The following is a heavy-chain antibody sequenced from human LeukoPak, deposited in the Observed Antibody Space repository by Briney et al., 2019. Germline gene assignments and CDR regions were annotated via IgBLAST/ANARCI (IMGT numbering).Heavy chain of an antibody. V-gene: IGHV3-9*01. J-gene: IGHJ4*02. CDR2: ISWNSGSI. CDR1: GFTFDDYA. D-gene: IGHD2-2*01. CDR3: AKDICSSTGWHEFVY. Sequence: GGSLRHSCGASGFTFDDYAMQWVRPGPGKGLEWVSGISWNSGSIGYADSVKGRFTISRDNAKNSLYLQMNSLRAEDTALYDCAKDICSSTGWHEFVYWGQGTLVTVSS.